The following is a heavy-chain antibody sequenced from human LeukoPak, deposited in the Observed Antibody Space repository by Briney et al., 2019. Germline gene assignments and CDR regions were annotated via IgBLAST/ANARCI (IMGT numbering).Heavy chain of an antibody. J-gene: IGHJ5*02. V-gene: IGHV5-51*01. Sequence: PGESLKISCKGSGYNFTIYWIGWVRQMPGKGLEWMGIIYPGDSDTRYSPSFQGQVTISADKSISTAYLQWSSLKASDTAMYYCAIFDFLFGEIDNWFDPWGRGTQVTVSS. CDR3: AIFDFLFGEIDNWFDP. D-gene: IGHD3-16*01. CDR1: GYNFTIYW. CDR2: IYPGDSDT.